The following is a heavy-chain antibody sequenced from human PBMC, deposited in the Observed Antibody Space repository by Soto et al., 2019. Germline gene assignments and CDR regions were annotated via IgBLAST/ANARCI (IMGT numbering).Heavy chain of an antibody. CDR3: VRDFGRYFRSGYMDG. D-gene: IGHD3-9*01. Sequence: EVQLVESGGGLVKPGGSLRLSCAASGFTFSAFSMNWVRQAPGKGLEWLSSINEDSTYIYYGDSLRGRSTISRDNAKDSLYLQIDSLRAEDTAVYYCVRDFGRYFRSGYMDGWGDGATVTVSS. CDR1: GFTFSAFS. J-gene: IGHJ6*03. V-gene: IGHV3-21*02. CDR2: INEDSTYI.